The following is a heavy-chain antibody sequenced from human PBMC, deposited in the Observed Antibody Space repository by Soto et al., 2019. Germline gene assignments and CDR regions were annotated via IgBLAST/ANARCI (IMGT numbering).Heavy chain of an antibody. CDR2: IGTAGDT. D-gene: IGHD3-10*01. CDR3: ARGVGYYGSGSYSVEWDY. V-gene: IGHV3-13*01. Sequence: GGSLRLSCAASGFTFSSYDMHWVRQATGKGLEWVSAIGTAGDTYYPGSVKGRFTISRENAKNSLYLQMNSLRAEDTAVYYCARGVGYYGSGSYSVEWDYWGQGTLVTVSS. J-gene: IGHJ4*02. CDR1: GFTFSSYD.